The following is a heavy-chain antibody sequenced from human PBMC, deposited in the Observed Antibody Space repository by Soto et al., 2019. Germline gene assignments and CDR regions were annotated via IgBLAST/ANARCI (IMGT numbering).Heavy chain of an antibody. Sequence: GGSLRLSCVASGFTLSSYCMTWVRQAPGKGLEWVANIRQDGSDIYYVDSVRGRFTISRDNAKNSLFLQMNTLRAEDTALYYCAREGTQGSYMDVWGKGTTVTVSS. J-gene: IGHJ6*04. CDR3: AREGTQGSYMDV. CDR2: IRQDGSDI. CDR1: GFTLSSYC. V-gene: IGHV3-7*01. D-gene: IGHD3-10*01.